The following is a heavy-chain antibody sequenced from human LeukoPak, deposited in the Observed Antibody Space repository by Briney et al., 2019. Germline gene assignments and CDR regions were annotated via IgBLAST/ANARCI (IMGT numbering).Heavy chain of an antibody. CDR1: GGTFSSYA. J-gene: IGHJ6*03. CDR2: IIPIFGTA. V-gene: IGHV1-69*13. D-gene: IGHD6-6*01. CDR3: GIAARRANYYYMDV. Sequence: SVKVSCKASGGTFSSYAISWVRQAPGQGLEWMGGIIPIFGTANYAQKFQGRVTITADESTSTAYMDLSSLRSEDTAVYYCGIAARRANYYYMDVWGKGTTVTVS.